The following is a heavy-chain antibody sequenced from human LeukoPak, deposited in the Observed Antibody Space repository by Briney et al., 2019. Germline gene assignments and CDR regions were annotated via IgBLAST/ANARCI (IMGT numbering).Heavy chain of an antibody. J-gene: IGHJ4*02. CDR3: ARGSGKYSSGTFDY. CDR1: GFTFSTYA. CDR2: ISYDGSNK. V-gene: IGHV3-30-3*01. Sequence: GGSLRLSCAASGFTFSTYAMHWVRQAPGKGLEWVALISYDGSNKYYADSMKGRFTISRDNSKNTLYLQMNSLRAEDTSVYYCARGSGKYSSGTFDYWGQGTLVTVSS. D-gene: IGHD6-19*01.